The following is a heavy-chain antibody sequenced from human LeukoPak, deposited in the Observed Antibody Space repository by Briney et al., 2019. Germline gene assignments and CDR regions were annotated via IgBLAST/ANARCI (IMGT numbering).Heavy chain of an antibody. V-gene: IGHV1-69*04. CDR1: GGTFSSYA. Sequence: GASVKVSCKASGGTFSSYAISWVRQAPGQGLEWMGRIIPILGLANYAQKFQGRVTITADKSTSTAYMELSSLRSEDTAVYYCARDHTDGYNWGYSDYWGQGTLVTVSS. CDR2: IIPILGLA. D-gene: IGHD5-24*01. CDR3: ARDHTDGYNWGYSDY. J-gene: IGHJ4*02.